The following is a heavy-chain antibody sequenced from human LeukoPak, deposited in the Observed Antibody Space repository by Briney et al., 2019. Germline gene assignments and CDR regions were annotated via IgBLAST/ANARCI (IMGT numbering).Heavy chain of an antibody. J-gene: IGHJ4*02. CDR1: GGSISSSNW. D-gene: IGHD5-18*01. V-gene: IGHV4-4*02. CDR3: ARGGQDTAMAEYFDY. Sequence: KTSGTLSLTCAVSGGSISSSNWWSWVRQPPGKGLEWIGEIYHSGSTNYNPSLKSRVTISVDKSKNQFSLKLSSVTAADTAVYYCARGGQDTAMAEYFDYWGQGTLVTVSS. CDR2: IYHSGST.